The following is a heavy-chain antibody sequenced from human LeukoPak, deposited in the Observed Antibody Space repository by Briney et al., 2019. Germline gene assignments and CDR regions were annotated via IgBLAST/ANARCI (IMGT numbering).Heavy chain of an antibody. CDR1: GYTFTSYG. J-gene: IGHJ6*03. V-gene: IGHV1-18*01. Sequence: GASVKVSCKASGYTFTSYGISWVRQAPGQGLEWMGWISAYNGNTNYAQKLQGRVTMTTDTSTSTAYMELRSLRSDDTAVYYCATSSSWLYYYYYYMDVWGKGTTVTVSS. CDR2: ISAYNGNT. CDR3: ATSSSWLYYYYYYMDV. D-gene: IGHD6-13*01.